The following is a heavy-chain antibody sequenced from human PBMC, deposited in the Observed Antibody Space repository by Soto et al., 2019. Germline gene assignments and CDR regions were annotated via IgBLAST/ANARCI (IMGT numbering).Heavy chain of an antibody. D-gene: IGHD6-13*01. CDR2: IIPIFGTA. CDR3: ARDRYSSSYSSSWENYYYYGMDV. J-gene: IGHJ6*02. Sequence: QVQLVQSGAEVKKPGSSVKVSCKASGGTFSSYAISWVRQAPGQGLEWMGGIIPIFGTANYAQKFQGRVTITADESTSTAYMELSSLRSEDTAVYYCARDRYSSSYSSSWENYYYYGMDVWGQGTTVTVSS. V-gene: IGHV1-69*01. CDR1: GGTFSSYA.